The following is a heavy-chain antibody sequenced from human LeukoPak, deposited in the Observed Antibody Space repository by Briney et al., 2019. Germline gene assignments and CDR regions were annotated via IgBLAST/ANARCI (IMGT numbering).Heavy chain of an antibody. Sequence: GGSLRLSCAASGFTFSSHWMSWVRQAPGKGLEWVANIKQDGSEKYYVDSEKGRFTISRDNAKNSLYLQMNSLRAEHTAVYYCARVPVAYYYDSSGYYTAPFDYWGQGTLVTVSS. V-gene: IGHV3-7*01. CDR3: ARVPVAYYYDSSGYYTAPFDY. CDR1: GFTFSSHW. J-gene: IGHJ4*02. D-gene: IGHD3-22*01. CDR2: IKQDGSEK.